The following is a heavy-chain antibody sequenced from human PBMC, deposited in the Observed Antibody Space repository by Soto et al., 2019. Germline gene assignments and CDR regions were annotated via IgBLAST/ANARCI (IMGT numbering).Heavy chain of an antibody. V-gene: IGHV4-34*01. D-gene: IGHD6-19*01. CDR3: ARGTEQWLVRYTWYFDY. J-gene: IGHJ4*02. CDR2: INHSGST. CDR1: GGSFSGYY. Sequence: QVQLQQWGAGLLKPSETLSLTCAVYGGSFSGYYWSWIRQPPGKGLEWIGEINHSGSTNYNPSLKSRVTISVDTSKNQFSLKLSSVTAADTAVYYCARGTEQWLVRYTWYFDYWGQGTLVTVSS.